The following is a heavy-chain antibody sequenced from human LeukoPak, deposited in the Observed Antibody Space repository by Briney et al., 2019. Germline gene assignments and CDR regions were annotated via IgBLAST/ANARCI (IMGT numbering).Heavy chain of an antibody. CDR3: TRGVGYRLDP. D-gene: IGHD5-18*01. CDR1: GFTFNNYW. V-gene: IGHV3-74*03. Sequence: GGSLRLSCAASGFTFNNYWMHWVRQAPGKGLVWVSRINTDGSSPTYADSVKGRFTTSRDNAKNTLYLQMNSLRAEDTAVYYCTRGVGYRLDPWGQGTLVTVSS. J-gene: IGHJ5*02. CDR2: INTDGSSP.